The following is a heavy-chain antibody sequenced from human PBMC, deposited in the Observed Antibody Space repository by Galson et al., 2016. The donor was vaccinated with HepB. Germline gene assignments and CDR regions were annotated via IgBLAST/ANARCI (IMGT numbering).Heavy chain of an antibody. CDR2: IKQDASEK. CDR3: ARDYRHCGADPM. CDR1: GFAFNTYW. D-gene: IGHD2-21*02. J-gene: IGHJ4*02. Sequence: SLRLSCAASGFAFNTYWMGWVRHAPGKGLEWVANIKQDASEKYYVDSVKGRFTISRDNAKHSLYLQMNSLTADDTAVYYCARDYRHCGADPMGAQGTLVTVSS. V-gene: IGHV3-7*01.